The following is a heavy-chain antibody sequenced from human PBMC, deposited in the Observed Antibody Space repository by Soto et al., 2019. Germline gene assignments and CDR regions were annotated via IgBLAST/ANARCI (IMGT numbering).Heavy chain of an antibody. CDR3: AGGRLEDSSGWAPYFDY. Sequence: EFQLVESGGDLVQPGGAPRVYCAGSGFTFSGYSMFWVRQAPGKGLEYVSAIKTNGVNTFYAKSVKGSFTNSRDNSKNTMYLQLGSLRAEDMAVYYCAGGRLEDSSGWAPYFDYWGQGTLVTVSS. V-gene: IGHV3-64*01. CDR1: GFTFSGYS. J-gene: IGHJ4*02. D-gene: IGHD6-19*01. CDR2: IKTNGVNT.